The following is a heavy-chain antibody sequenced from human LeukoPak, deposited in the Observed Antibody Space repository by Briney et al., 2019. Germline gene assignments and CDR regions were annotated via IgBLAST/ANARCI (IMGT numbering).Heavy chain of an antibody. V-gene: IGHV3-74*01. CDR2: INSDGTII. J-gene: IGHJ6*02. CDR1: GFTFSTYW. CDR3: ARDRDDTYYYYYGMDV. D-gene: IGHD3-9*01. Sequence: PGGSLRLSCAASGFTFSTYWMHWVRQAPGKGLVWVSRINSDGTIINYADSVKGRFTISRDNSKNTLYLQMNSLRAEDTAVYYCARDRDDTYYYYYGMDVWGQGTTVTVSS.